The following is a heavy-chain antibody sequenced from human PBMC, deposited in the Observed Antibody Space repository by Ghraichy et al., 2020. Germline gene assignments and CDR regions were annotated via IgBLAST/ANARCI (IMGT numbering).Heavy chain of an antibody. D-gene: IGHD5-24*01. CDR3: ARARLQHYFDL. V-gene: IGHV4-34*01. CDR2: INHSGGT. CDR1: GGSFSDYY. Sequence: SETLSLTCAVYGGSFSDYYWTWIRQPPGKGLEWIGEINHSGGTNYNPSLKSRVTISVDTSKNQFSLKLRSVTAADTAVYHCARARLQHYFDLWGRGTLVTVSS. J-gene: IGHJ2*01.